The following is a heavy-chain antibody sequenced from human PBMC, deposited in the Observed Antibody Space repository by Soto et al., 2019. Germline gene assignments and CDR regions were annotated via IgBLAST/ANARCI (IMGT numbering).Heavy chain of an antibody. CDR1: GFTFNTYG. CDR3: ARTITMVRGVALPPYFDY. Sequence: PGGSLRLSCADSGFTFNTYGMHWVRQAPGKGLEWVAAISYDGSEKYYADSVKGRFTISRDNSKNTLYLQMNSLRAEDTAVYYCARTITMVRGVALPPYFDYWGQGTLVTVSS. V-gene: IGHV3-30*03. J-gene: IGHJ4*02. CDR2: ISYDGSEK. D-gene: IGHD3-10*01.